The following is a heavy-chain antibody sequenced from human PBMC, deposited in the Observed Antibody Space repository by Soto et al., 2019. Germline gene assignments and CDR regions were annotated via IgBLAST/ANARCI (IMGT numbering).Heavy chain of an antibody. J-gene: IGHJ4*02. CDR1: GFTFSSYA. Sequence: QVQLVESGGGVVQPGRSRRLSCAASGFTFSSYAMHWVRQAPGKGLEWVAVISYDGSNKYYADSVKGRFTISRDNSKNTLYLQMNSLRAEDTAVYYCAREVKGRLDYWGQGTLVTVSS. D-gene: IGHD3-10*01. CDR2: ISYDGSNK. V-gene: IGHV3-30-3*01. CDR3: AREVKGRLDY.